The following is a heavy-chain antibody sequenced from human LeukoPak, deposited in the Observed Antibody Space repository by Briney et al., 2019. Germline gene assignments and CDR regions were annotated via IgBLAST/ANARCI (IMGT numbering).Heavy chain of an antibody. D-gene: IGHD1-26*01. CDR2: ISAYTGST. J-gene: IGHJ3*02. V-gene: IGHV1-18*01. CDR1: GYTFINYG. Sequence: GASVTVSCKASGYTFINYGLTGARQAPGQGFEGMGWISAYTGSTNYAQKLQGRVTMPTDPSTSTAYMDLRSLRSDDTAVYYCARTVGATGAFDIWGQGTMVIVSS. CDR3: ARTVGATGAFDI.